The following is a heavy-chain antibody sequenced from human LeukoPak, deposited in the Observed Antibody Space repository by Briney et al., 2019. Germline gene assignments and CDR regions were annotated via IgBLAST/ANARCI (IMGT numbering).Heavy chain of an antibody. V-gene: IGHV3-48*01. D-gene: IGHD5-24*01. CDR3: ARDYKYAFDN. J-gene: IGHJ4*02. Sequence: SGGSLRLSCAAPGFTFSGMNWVRQAPGKGLEWISYIGIDSGNTNYADSVKGRFTISGDKAKNSLYLQMNSLRVEDTAVYYCARDYKYAFDNWGQGTLVTVSS. CDR2: IGIDSGNT. CDR1: GFTFSG.